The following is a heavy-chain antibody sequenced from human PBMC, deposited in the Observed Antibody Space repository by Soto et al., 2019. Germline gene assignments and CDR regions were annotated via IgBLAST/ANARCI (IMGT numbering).Heavy chain of an antibody. V-gene: IGHV1-18*01. D-gene: IGHD2-2*01. J-gene: IGHJ5*02. CDR2: ISLYSDGT. Sequence: ASVKVSCKTSGYTFSNYGITWVRQAPGQPLEWMGWISLYSDGTNYAQKFKGRVSMNTDTSTTTAYMELRSMRSDDTAVYYCARVVPGGEAWFGXWGQGTLVTVSX. CDR3: ARVVPGGEAWFGX. CDR1: GYTFSNYG.